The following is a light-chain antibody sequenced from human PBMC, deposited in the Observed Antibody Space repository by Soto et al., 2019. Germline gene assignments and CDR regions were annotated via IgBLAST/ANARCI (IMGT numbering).Light chain of an antibody. V-gene: IGLV2-8*01. CDR2: DAT. CDR1: SSDIGGYNS. CDR3: SSYTDRKNLV. Sequence: QSALTQSPSASGSPGQSVTISCTGTSSDIGGYNSVSWYQQHPGKAPKVMIYDATKRPSGVPDRFSGSKSGNTASLTVSALQAEDEADYYCSSYTDRKNLVFGTGTKVNV. J-gene: IGLJ1*01.